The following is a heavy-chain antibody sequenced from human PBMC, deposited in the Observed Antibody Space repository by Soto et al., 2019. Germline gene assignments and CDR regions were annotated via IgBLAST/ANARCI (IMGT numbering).Heavy chain of an antibody. CDR1: GFTFSSYW. Sequence: LRLSCAASGFTFSSYWMSWVRQAPGKGLEWVANIKQDGSEKYYVDSVKGRFTISRDNAKNSLYLQMNSLRAEDTAVYYCARGGYDYTDNWFDPWGQGTLVTVSS. CDR2: IKQDGSEK. J-gene: IGHJ5*02. V-gene: IGHV3-7*01. D-gene: IGHD5-12*01. CDR3: ARGGYDYTDNWFDP.